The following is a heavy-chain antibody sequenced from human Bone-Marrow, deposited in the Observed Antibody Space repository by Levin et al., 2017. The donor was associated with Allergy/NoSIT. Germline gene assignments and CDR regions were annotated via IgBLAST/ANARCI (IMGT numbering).Heavy chain of an antibody. CDR3: ARGRASACDI. J-gene: IGHJ3*02. CDR2: TYYESKWYH. Sequence: SQTLSLTCVISGDSVSSNGVAWNWIRQSPSRGLEWLGRTYYESKWYHDYAASVKSRLTVDPDPSQNQFSLRLNSVTPEDTAVYYCARGRASACDIWGQGTVVTVSS. D-gene: IGHD3-10*01. V-gene: IGHV6-1*01. CDR1: GDSVSSNGVA.